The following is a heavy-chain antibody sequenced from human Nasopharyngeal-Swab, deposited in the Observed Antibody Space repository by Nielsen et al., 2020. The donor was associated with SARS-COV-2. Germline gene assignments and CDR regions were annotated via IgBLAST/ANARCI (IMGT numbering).Heavy chain of an antibody. Sequence: GESLKISCAASGFTFSSYSMNWVRQAPGKGLERVSYISSSSSTIYYADSVKGRFTISRDNAKNSLYLQMNSLRDEDTAVYYCARETTVTTGAQYYYYYYGMDVWGQGTTVTVSS. J-gene: IGHJ6*02. CDR3: ARETTVTTGAQYYYYYYGMDV. V-gene: IGHV3-48*02. CDR1: GFTFSSYS. CDR2: ISSSSSTI. D-gene: IGHD4-17*01.